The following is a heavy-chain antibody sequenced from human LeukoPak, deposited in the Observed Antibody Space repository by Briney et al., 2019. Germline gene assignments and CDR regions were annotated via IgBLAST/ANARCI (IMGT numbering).Heavy chain of an antibody. J-gene: IGHJ4*02. V-gene: IGHV3-30*04. Sequence: GRSLRLSCAASGFTFSRHATHWVRQAPGKGLEWVAVISYDGSKKYYADSVKGRFTISRDNSKSTLSLQMNSLRAEDTAIYYCATYRQVLLPFESWGQGTLVTVSS. D-gene: IGHD2-8*02. CDR1: GFTFSRHA. CDR2: ISYDGSKK. CDR3: ATYRQVLLPFES.